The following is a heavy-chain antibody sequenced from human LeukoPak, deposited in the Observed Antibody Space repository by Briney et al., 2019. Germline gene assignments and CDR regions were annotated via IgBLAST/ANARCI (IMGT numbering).Heavy chain of an antibody. D-gene: IGHD3-22*01. CDR1: GYTFTSYG. V-gene: IGHV1-18*01. CDR2: ISAYNGNT. Sequence: ASVKVSCKASGYTFTSYGISWVRQAPGQGLEWMGWISAYNGNTNYAQKLQGRVTMTTDTSTSTAYMELRSMRSDDTAVYYCARYYYDSSGYYSYYYFDYWGQGTLVTVSS. J-gene: IGHJ4*02. CDR3: ARYYYDSSGYYSYYYFDY.